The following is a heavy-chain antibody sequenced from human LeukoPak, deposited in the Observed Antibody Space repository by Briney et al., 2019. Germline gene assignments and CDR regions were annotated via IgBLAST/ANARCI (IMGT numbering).Heavy chain of an antibody. J-gene: IGHJ2*01. CDR2: IKSKTDGGTT. CDR1: GFTFSNAW. Sequence: GGSLRLSCAASGFTFSNAWMSWVRQAPGKGLEWVGRIKSKTDGGTTDYAAPVKGRFTISRDDSKNTLYLQMNSLKTEDTAVYYCSGGYCGGDCYSRYFDHWGRGTLVTVSS. CDR3: SGGYCGGDCYSRYFDH. D-gene: IGHD2-21*02. V-gene: IGHV3-15*01.